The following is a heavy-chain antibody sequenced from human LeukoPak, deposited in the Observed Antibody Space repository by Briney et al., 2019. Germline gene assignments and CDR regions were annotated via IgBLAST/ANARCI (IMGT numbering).Heavy chain of an antibody. Sequence: ASVNVSCKASGYTFTNYGISWVRQAPGQGLEWIAWISAYNGDTNYAQKLHGRLTMTTDSSTSTAYMELRSLRSDDTAVYYCARDEGYYESSGYDYWGQGTLVTVSS. CDR1: GYTFTNYG. D-gene: IGHD3-22*01. V-gene: IGHV1-18*01. J-gene: IGHJ4*02. CDR2: ISAYNGDT. CDR3: ARDEGYYESSGYDY.